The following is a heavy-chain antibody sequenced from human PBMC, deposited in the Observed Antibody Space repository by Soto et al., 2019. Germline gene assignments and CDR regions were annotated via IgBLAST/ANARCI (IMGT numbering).Heavy chain of an antibody. Sequence: NLSCKASGGTISSYAISWVRQATGQGLEWMGGIIPIFGTANYAQKFQGRVTITADKSTSTAYMELSSLRSEDTAVYYCARDARGYSYGWAAFDIWGQGTMVTVSS. CDR2: IIPIFGTA. V-gene: IGHV1-69*06. D-gene: IGHD5-18*01. CDR1: GGTISSYA. CDR3: ARDARGYSYGWAAFDI. J-gene: IGHJ3*02.